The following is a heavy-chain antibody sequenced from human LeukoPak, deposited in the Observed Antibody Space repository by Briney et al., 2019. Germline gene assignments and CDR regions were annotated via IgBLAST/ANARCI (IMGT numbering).Heavy chain of an antibody. CDR2: ISGSGGST. V-gene: IGHV3-23*01. J-gene: IGHJ4*02. D-gene: IGHD3-22*01. CDR1: GFTFSSYA. Sequence: QPGGSLRLSCAASGFTFSSYAMSWVRQAPGKGLEWVSAISGSGGSTYYADSVKGRFTISRDNAKNSLYLQMNSLRAEDTAVYYCARHPKKYYYDSSGYDKEFDYWGQGTLVTVSS. CDR3: ARHPKKYYYDSSGYDKEFDY.